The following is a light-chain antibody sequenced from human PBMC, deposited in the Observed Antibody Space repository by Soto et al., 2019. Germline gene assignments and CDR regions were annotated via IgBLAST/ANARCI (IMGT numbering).Light chain of an antibody. Sequence: QLVLTQPPSASGTAGQLVTISCSGGDSNIGSNSVYWYQHLPRMAPKLLIYYNNQRPSGVPDRFSGSRSGTSASLAIVGLRSEDEAVYYCAAWDASLSACVFGNGTKLTVL. V-gene: IGLV1-47*02. CDR1: DSNIGSNS. J-gene: IGLJ1*01. CDR2: YNN. CDR3: AAWDASLSACV.